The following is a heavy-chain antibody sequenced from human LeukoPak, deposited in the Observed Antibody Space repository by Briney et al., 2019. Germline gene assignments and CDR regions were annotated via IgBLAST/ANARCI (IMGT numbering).Heavy chain of an antibody. V-gene: IGHV3-74*01. D-gene: IGHD6-19*01. Sequence: GGSLRLSCAASGFTFSNYWMHWVRQAPGKGLVWVSRFNSDGITTSYADSVKGRFTISRDNSKNTLYLQMNSLRAEDTAVYYCAGRSGPYWYFDLWGRGTLVTVSS. J-gene: IGHJ2*01. CDR2: FNSDGITT. CDR3: AGRSGPYWYFDL. CDR1: GFTFSNYW.